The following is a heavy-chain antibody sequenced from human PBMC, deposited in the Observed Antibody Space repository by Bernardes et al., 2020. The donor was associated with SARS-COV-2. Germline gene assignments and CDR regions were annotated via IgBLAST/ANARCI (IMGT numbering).Heavy chain of an antibody. CDR2: IYTSGST. CDR3: AREDPSHCGGDCFLNS. Sequence: SKTLYLTCTVSGGSIRSGSYYWTWVRQSAGKGLEWNGRIYTSGSTNYNPSLKSRVTISADASRNQFSLKLTSVTAADTAIYYCAREDPSHCGGDCFLNSWGQGTLVTVSS. D-gene: IGHD2-21*02. J-gene: IGHJ4*02. CDR1: GGSIRSGSYY. V-gene: IGHV4-61*02.